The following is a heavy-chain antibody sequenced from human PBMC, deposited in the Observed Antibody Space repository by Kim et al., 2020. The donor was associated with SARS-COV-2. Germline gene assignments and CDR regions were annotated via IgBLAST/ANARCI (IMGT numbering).Heavy chain of an antibody. CDR1: GYTFTSYG. J-gene: IGHJ5*02. CDR3: ARDHLHDFWSGNWVDP. CDR2: ISAYNGNT. D-gene: IGHD3-3*01. Sequence: ASVKVSCKASGYTFTSYGISWVRQAPGQGLEWMGWISAYNGNTNYAQKLQGRVTMTTDTSTSTAYMELRSLRSDDTAVYYCARDHLHDFWSGNWVDPWGQGTLVTVSS. V-gene: IGHV1-18*01.